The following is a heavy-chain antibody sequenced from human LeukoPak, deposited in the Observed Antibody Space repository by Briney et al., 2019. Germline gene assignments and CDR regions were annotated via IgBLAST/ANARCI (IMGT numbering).Heavy chain of an antibody. CDR3: ARGAPSDY. V-gene: IGHV4-61*02. CDR1: GGSISSGSISSYY. Sequence: PSETLSPTCTVSGGSISSGSISSYYWSWVRQPAGKGLEWIGRIYTTGTTNNDPSLKSRVTMSVDTSKNQFSLKLNSVTAADTAVYYCARGAPSDYWGQGNLVSVSS. CDR2: IYTTGTT. J-gene: IGHJ4*02.